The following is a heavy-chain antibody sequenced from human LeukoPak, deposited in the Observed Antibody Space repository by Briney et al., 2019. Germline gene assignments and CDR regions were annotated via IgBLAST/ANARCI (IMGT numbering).Heavy chain of an antibody. V-gene: IGHV1-46*01. J-gene: IGHJ3*02. D-gene: IGHD5-24*01. CDR2: IDPSGGTT. CDR3: ARVQLATLDAFDI. Sequence: GASVKVSCKASGYTFTNYYMHWVRQAPGQGLEWMGVIDPSGGTTNYAQKFQGRVTMTRDTSTSTVYMELSSLRSEDTAVYYCARVQLATLDAFDIWGQGTMVTVSS. CDR1: GYTFTNYY.